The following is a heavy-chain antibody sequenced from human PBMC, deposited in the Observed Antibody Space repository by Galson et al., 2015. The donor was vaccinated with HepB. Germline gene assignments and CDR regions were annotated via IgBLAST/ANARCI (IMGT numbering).Heavy chain of an antibody. D-gene: IGHD6-13*01. CDR1: GFTFSSYS. CDR2: ISSSSSYI. CDR3: ASGIAAAHKDY. Sequence: SLRLSCAASGFTFSSYSMNWVRQAPGKGLEWVSSISSSSSYIYYADSVKGRFTISRDNAKNSLYLQMNSLRAEDTAVYYCASGIAAAHKDYWGQGTLVTVSS. J-gene: IGHJ4*02. V-gene: IGHV3-21*01.